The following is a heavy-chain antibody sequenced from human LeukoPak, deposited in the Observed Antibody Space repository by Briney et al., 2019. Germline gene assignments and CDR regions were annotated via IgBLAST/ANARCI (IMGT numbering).Heavy chain of an antibody. D-gene: IGHD3-9*01. Sequence: GGSLRLSCAASGFTVSSNYMSWVRQAPGKGPEWVSVIYSGGSTYYADSVKGRFTISRDNSKNTLYLQMNSLRAEDAAVYYCARRYFDWLLYGMDVWGKGTTVTVSS. CDR3: ARRYFDWLLYGMDV. J-gene: IGHJ6*04. CDR2: IYSGGST. CDR1: GFTVSSNY. V-gene: IGHV3-53*01.